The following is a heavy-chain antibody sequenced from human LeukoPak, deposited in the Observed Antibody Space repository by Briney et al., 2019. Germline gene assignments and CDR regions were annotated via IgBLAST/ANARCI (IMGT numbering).Heavy chain of an antibody. D-gene: IGHD5-24*01. Sequence: GSVKVSCKASGYTFTSYYMHWVRQAPGQGLEWMGIINPSGGSTSYAQKFQGRVTMTRDTSTSTVYMELSSLRSEDTAVYYCARAGRDGYNSGDYYYYYMDVWGKGTTVTVSS. V-gene: IGHV1-46*01. CDR1: GYTFTSYY. CDR2: INPSGGST. J-gene: IGHJ6*03. CDR3: ARAGRDGYNSGDYYYYYMDV.